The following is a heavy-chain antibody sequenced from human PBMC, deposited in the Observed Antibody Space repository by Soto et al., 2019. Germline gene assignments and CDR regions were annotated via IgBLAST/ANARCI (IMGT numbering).Heavy chain of an antibody. CDR3: ARDSVTYYYDSSGPRGFDY. CDR2: IIPIFGTA. D-gene: IGHD3-22*01. V-gene: IGHV1-69*13. CDR1: GGTFSSYA. J-gene: IGHJ4*02. Sequence: SVKVSCKASGGTFSSYAISWVRQAPGQGLEWMGGIIPIFGTANYAQKFQGRVTITADESTSTAYMELSSLRSEDTAVYYCARDSVTYYYDSSGPRGFDYWGQGTLVTVSS.